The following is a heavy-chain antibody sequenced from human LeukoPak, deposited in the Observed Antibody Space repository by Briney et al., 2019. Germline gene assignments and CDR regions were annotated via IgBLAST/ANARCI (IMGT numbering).Heavy chain of an antibody. Sequence: GGSLRPSWAAPGLTFSSYAMSWVRKAPGKGLEWVSAISGSGGSTYYADSVKGRFTISRDNSKNTLYLQMNSLRAEDTAVYYCANLGSGSYYKGPDYWGQGTLVTVSS. V-gene: IGHV3-23*01. CDR3: ANLGSGSYYKGPDY. D-gene: IGHD3-10*01. J-gene: IGHJ4*02. CDR1: GLTFSSYA. CDR2: ISGSGGST.